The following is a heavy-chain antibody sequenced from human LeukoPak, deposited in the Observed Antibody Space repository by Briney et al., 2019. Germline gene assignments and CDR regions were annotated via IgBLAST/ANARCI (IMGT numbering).Heavy chain of an antibody. Sequence: SETLSLTCTVSGGPISSSIYYWARIRQPPGRGLEWIGSIYYSGTTSYNPSLKTRSTLSVATSKTRFSLKLSSLTAADTVVYYCARQMDGDPDYWGQGTLVTVSS. CDR2: IYYSGTT. CDR1: GGPISSSIYY. J-gene: IGHJ4*02. CDR3: ARQMDGDPDY. V-gene: IGHV4-39*01. D-gene: IGHD4-17*01.